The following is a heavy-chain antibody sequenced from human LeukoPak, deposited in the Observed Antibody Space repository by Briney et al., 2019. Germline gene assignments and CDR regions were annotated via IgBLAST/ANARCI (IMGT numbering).Heavy chain of an antibody. D-gene: IGHD3-3*01. V-gene: IGHV1-69*01. CDR3: ARGSTIFGVVVDAFDI. CDR1: GGTFSSYA. Sequence: SVKVSCKASGGTFSSYAISWVRQAPGQGLEWMGGIIPIFGTANYAQKFQGRVTITADESTSTAYMELSSLRSEDTAVYYCARGSTIFGVVVDAFDIWGQGTMVTVSS. J-gene: IGHJ3*02. CDR2: IIPIFGTA.